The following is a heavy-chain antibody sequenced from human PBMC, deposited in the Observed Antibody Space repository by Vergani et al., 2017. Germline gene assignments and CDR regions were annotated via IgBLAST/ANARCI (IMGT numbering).Heavy chain of an antibody. CDR2: IGSSGPYI. J-gene: IGHJ4*02. D-gene: IGHD2-15*01. CDR3: AKEGGGYCSGGTCYPEY. Sequence: EVHLEESGGGLVQPGGSLRLSCAASGFTFSDFSMSWVRQAPGKGLEWVAFIGSSGPYINYADSVKGRFIISRDNTNNSLFLQLRSLRAEDAAVYYCAKEGGGYCSGGTCYPEYWGQGTLVIVSS. V-gene: IGHV3-21*06. CDR1: GFTFSDFS.